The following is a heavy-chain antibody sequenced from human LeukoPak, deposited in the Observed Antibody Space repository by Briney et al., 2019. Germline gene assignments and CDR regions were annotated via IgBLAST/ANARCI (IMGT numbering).Heavy chain of an antibody. D-gene: IGHD4-17*01. CDR1: GGSISSYI. CDR2: IYYSGST. CDR3: ARVRKTPTTVTTSYYYYGMDV. V-gene: IGHV4-59*01. Sequence: SETLSLTCVVRGGSISSYIWCWIREPPGKGLEWMGYIYYSGSTNYNPSLKSRLTISVDTSKNQFSLELSSVTAADTAVYYCARVRKTPTTVTTSYYYYGMDVWGQGTTVTVSS. J-gene: IGHJ6*02.